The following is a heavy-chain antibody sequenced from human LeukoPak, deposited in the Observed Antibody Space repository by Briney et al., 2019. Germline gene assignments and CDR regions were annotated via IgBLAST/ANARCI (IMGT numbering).Heavy chain of an antibody. CDR3: AREQLDLLDY. CDR1: GYTFTSYA. Sequence: ASVTVSFTASGYTFTSYAMNWVRQAPGQGLEWMGWINTNTGNPTYAQGFTGRFVFSLDTSVSTAYLQISSLKAEDTAVYYCAREQLDLLDYWGQGTLVTVSS. CDR2: INTNTGNP. J-gene: IGHJ4*02. V-gene: IGHV7-4-1*02. D-gene: IGHD6-13*01.